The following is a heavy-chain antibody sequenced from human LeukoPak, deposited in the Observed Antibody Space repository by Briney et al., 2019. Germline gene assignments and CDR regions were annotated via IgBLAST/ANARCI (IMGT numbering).Heavy chain of an antibody. CDR3: AKVVVGTMVRGVFDY. J-gene: IGHJ4*02. Sequence: PGGSLRLSCAASGFTFSSYGMSWVRQAPGKGLEWVSFISGSGDSTYYADSVKGRFTISRDNSKNTLYLQMNSLRAEDTAVYYCAKVVVGTMVRGVFDYWGQGTLVTVSS. CDR2: ISGSGDST. CDR1: GFTFSSYG. D-gene: IGHD3-10*01. V-gene: IGHV3-23*01.